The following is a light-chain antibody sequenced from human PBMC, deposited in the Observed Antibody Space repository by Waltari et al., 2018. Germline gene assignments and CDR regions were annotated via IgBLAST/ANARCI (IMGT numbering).Light chain of an antibody. J-gene: IGKJ2*03. Sequence: DILMTQSPSSLSSSVRGGVTITCRASQNVNNYLNWYQQKPGKPPKLLIYEASTLERGVPARFSGSGSGTDYTFTISSLQSEDVAIYHCQHGYRTPYSFGQGTRVEIK. CDR3: QHGYRTPYS. CDR2: EAS. V-gene: IGKV1-39*01. CDR1: QNVNNY.